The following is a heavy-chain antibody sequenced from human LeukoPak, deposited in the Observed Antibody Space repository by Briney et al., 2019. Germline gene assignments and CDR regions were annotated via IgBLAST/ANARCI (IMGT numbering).Heavy chain of an antibody. CDR3: AREKVPPLHSSSWYQYHPYYYYMDV. V-gene: IGHV4-34*01. Sequence: PSETLSLTCAVYGGSFSGYYWSWIRQPPGKGLEWIGEINHSGSTNYNPSLKSRVTISVDTSKNQFSLKLSSVTAADTAVYYCAREKVPPLHSSSWYQYHPYYYYMDVWGKGTTVTVSS. CDR1: GGSFSGYY. D-gene: IGHD6-13*01. CDR2: INHSGST. J-gene: IGHJ6*03.